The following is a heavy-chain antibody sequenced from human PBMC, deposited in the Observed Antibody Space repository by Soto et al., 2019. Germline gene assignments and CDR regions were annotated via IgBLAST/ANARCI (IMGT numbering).Heavy chain of an antibody. Sequence: ASVKVSCKASGDTCTSYAMHWVRQAPGQRLEWMGWINAGNGNTKYSQKFQGRVTITRDTSASTAYMELSRLRSEDTAVYYCARDSLDGVTIFGVVILGPGFYGMDVWGQGTPVTVSS. CDR1: GDTCTSYA. V-gene: IGHV1-3*01. CDR3: ARDSLDGVTIFGVVILGPGFYGMDV. J-gene: IGHJ6*02. D-gene: IGHD3-3*01. CDR2: INAGNGNT.